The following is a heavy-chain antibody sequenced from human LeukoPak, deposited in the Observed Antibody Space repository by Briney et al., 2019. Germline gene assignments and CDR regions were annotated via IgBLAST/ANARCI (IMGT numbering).Heavy chain of an antibody. J-gene: IGHJ4*02. CDR2: VTYSGTA. CDR3: ARTQLGIAVDH. D-gene: IGHD7-27*01. Sequence: SETLSLTCTVSGDSISNSNSRWDWIRQPPGKGLEWIGAVTYSGTAFYNPSLKSRVTMFVDTSMNQFSLKLNSVTAADSAMYFCARTQLGIAVDHWGQGTLVTVSS. V-gene: IGHV4-39*01. CDR1: GDSISNSNSR.